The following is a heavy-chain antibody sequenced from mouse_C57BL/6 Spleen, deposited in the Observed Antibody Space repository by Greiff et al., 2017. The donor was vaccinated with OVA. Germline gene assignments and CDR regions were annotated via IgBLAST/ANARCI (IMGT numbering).Heavy chain of an antibody. Sequence: EVQLQQSGPELVKPGASVKISCKASGYTFTDYYMNWVKQSHGKSLEWIGDINPNNGGTSYNQKFKGKATLTVDKSSSTAYMELRSLTSEDSAVYYCARSGENSSAWFAYWGQGTLVTVSA. CDR3: ARSGENSSAWFAY. J-gene: IGHJ3*01. V-gene: IGHV1-26*01. D-gene: IGHD3-1*01. CDR1: GYTFTDYY. CDR2: INPNNGGT.